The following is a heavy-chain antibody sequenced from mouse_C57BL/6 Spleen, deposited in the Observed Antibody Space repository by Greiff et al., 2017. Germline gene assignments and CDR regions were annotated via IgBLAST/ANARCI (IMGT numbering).Heavy chain of an antibody. CDR1: GFTFSSYG. CDR2: ISSGGSYT. J-gene: IGHJ2*01. V-gene: IGHV5-6*02. Sequence: EVKLVESGGDLVKPGGSLKLSCAASGFTFSSYGMSWVRQTPDKRLEWVATISSGGSYTYYPDSVKGRYTISRDNAKNTLYLQMSSLKSADTAMYYSARGDYVDDWGQGTTLTVSS. CDR3: ARGDYVDD.